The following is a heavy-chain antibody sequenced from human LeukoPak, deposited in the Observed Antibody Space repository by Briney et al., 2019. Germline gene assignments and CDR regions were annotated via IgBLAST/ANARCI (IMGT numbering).Heavy chain of an antibody. D-gene: IGHD2/OR15-2a*01. CDR1: GFTFRSYS. CDR3: AKDSAKKYDDY. Sequence: PGGSLRLSCAASGFTFRSYSMNWVRQAPGKGLEWVSGISGSDGSTNYADSVKGRFTISRENSKNTLYLQMNSLRAEDTAVYYCAKDSAKKYDDYWGQGTLVTVSS. V-gene: IGHV3-23*01. CDR2: ISGSDGST. J-gene: IGHJ4*02.